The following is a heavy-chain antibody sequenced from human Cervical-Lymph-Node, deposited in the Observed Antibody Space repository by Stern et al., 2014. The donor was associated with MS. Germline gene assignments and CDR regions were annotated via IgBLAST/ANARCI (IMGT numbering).Heavy chain of an antibody. Sequence: QVTLKESGPALVKPTQTLTLTCTFSGFSLSTSGLGVGWIRQPPGEALEWLAYIYWYDQKRYSPSLKSRLTITKDISKNQVVLTLTNVDPVDTATYYCAHRTAGPFDYWGQGTLVTVSS. CDR3: AHRTAGPFDY. J-gene: IGHJ4*02. CDR2: IYWYDQK. V-gene: IGHV2-5*01. CDR1: GFSLSTSGLG.